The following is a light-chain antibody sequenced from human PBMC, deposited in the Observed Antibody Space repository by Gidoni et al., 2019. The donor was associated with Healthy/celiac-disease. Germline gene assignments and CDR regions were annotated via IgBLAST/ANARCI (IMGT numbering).Light chain of an antibody. Sequence: DIVLPQSPATLSFSPGERATLSCRASQSVSSYFAWYQQKPGQAPRLLIYDASNRATGIPARFSGSGSGTDFTLTISSLEHEDFAGYYCQQRSNWPSWTVGQGTKVEIK. CDR3: QQRSNWPSWT. V-gene: IGKV3-11*01. J-gene: IGKJ1*01. CDR1: QSVSSY. CDR2: DAS.